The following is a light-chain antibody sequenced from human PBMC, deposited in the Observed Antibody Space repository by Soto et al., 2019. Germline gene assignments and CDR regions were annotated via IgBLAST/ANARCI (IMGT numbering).Light chain of an antibody. CDR2: GAS. J-gene: IGKJ1*01. CDR3: QQYNNWPPWT. Sequence: EIVLTQSPGTLSLSPGERATLSCRASQSVSSSYLAWYQQKPGQAPRLLIYGASNRAAGIPDRFSGSGSGTEFTLTISRLQSEDFAVYYCQQYNNWPPWTFGQGTKVDIK. V-gene: IGKV3-20*01. CDR1: QSVSSSY.